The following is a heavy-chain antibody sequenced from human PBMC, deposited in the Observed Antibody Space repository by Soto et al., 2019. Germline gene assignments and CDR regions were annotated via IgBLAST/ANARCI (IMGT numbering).Heavy chain of an antibody. D-gene: IGHD6-6*01. J-gene: IGHJ4*02. Sequence: QVQLAESGGGLVEPGGYLRISCAASGFTFSDYDMSWIRQSPGKGLEWVSFVSSSGTTMYFADSVKGRFTISRDNAKNSLYLQMNSLRAEDTAVYYCARIGPRAGRPSYLGQGTLVTVSS. CDR3: ARIGPRAGRPSY. CDR2: VSSSGTTM. CDR1: GFTFSDYD. V-gene: IGHV3-11*01.